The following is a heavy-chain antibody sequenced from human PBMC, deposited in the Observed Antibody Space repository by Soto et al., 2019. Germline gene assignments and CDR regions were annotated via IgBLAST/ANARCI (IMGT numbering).Heavy chain of an antibody. Sequence: QVQLQESGPGLVKPSQTLSLTCTVSGVSISSGDYYWSWIRQPPGKGLEWIGYIYYSGSTYYNPSLKSRVTISVDTSKNQFSMKLSSVTAADTAVYYCARDNILGILYGGMDVWGQGTTVTVSS. D-gene: IGHD3-3*01. J-gene: IGHJ6*02. V-gene: IGHV4-30-4*01. CDR3: ARDNILGILYGGMDV. CDR2: IYYSGST. CDR1: GVSISSGDYY.